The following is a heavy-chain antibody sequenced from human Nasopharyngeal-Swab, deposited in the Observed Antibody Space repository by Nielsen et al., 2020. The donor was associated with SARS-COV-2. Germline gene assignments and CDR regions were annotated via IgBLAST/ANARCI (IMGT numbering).Heavy chain of an antibody. CDR3: VRADISGYFDY. Sequence: GESLKISCAASGFTLSEHYMDWVRQAPGKGLEWVGRSRNEAHSFTTEYAASVKGRLTISRDDSENSLYLQMNSLKIEDTAVYYCVRADISGYFDYWGQGTLVTVSS. CDR2: SRNEAHSFTT. V-gene: IGHV3-72*01. CDR1: GFTLSEHY. J-gene: IGHJ4*02. D-gene: IGHD3-22*01.